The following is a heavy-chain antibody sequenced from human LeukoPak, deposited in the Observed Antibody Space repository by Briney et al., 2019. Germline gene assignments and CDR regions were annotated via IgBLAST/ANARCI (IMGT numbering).Heavy chain of an antibody. J-gene: IGHJ4*02. D-gene: IGHD5-18*01. Sequence: PGGSLRLSCAASGFTFSNAWMSWVRQAPGKGLEWVGRIKSKTDGGTTDYAAPVKGRFTISRDDSKNTLCLQMNSLKTEDTAVYYCTTDLPNTAMVDYWGQGTLVTVSS. V-gene: IGHV3-15*01. CDR1: GFTFSNAW. CDR3: TTDLPNTAMVDY. CDR2: IKSKTDGGTT.